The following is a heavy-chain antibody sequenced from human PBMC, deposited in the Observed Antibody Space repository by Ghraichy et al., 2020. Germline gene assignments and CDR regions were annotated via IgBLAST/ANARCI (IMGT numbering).Heavy chain of an antibody. V-gene: IGHV3-23*01. CDR3: AKAALYYYDSSGYYYFDY. J-gene: IGHJ4*02. CDR2: ISGSGGST. CDR1: GFTFSSYA. Sequence: GGSLRLSCAASGFTFSSYAMSWVRQAPGKGLEWVSDISGSGGSTYYADSVKGRFTISRDNSKNTLYLQMNSLRAEDTAVYYCAKAALYYYDSSGYYYFDYWGQGTLVTVSS. D-gene: IGHD3-22*01.